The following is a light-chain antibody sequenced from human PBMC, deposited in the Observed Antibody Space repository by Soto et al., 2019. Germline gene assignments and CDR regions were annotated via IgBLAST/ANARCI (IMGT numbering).Light chain of an antibody. CDR3: HQSGDSPT. CDR2: GVS. CDR1: QSVSSTY. J-gene: IGKJ1*01. Sequence: VLTQSPGTLSLSPGERATLSCRASQSVSSTYLAWYQHRPGQAPRLLIYGVSNRAPGIPDRFSGSGSGTDITLTISRLEPEDFAVYYCHQSGDSPTFGQGTKVDIK. V-gene: IGKV3-20*01.